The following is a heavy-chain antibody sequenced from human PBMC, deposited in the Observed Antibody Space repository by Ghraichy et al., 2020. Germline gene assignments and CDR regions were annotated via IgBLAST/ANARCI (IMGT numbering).Heavy chain of an antibody. V-gene: IGHV4-39*01. CDR2: IYYSGST. Sequence: TLSLTCTVSGGSISSSSYYWGWIRQPPGKGLEWIGSIYYSGSTYYNPSLKSRVTISVDTSKNQFSLKLSSVTAADTAVYYCAIRYSYGPEAQNPFDYWGQGTLVTVSS. D-gene: IGHD5-18*01. J-gene: IGHJ4*02. CDR1: GGSISSSSYY. CDR3: AIRYSYGPEAQNPFDY.